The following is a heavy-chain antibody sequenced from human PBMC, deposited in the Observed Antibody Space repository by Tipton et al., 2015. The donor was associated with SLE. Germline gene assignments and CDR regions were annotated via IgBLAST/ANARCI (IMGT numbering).Heavy chain of an antibody. CDR2: INTNTGNP. V-gene: IGHV7-4-1*02. D-gene: IGHD5-18*01. CDR3: AIGRYTYGLPDAFDI. Sequence: QLVQSGAEVKKPGASVKVSCKASGYTFTSYAMNWVRQAPGQGLEWMGWINTNTGNPTYAQGFTGRFVFSLDTSVSTSYLQISSLKAEDTAVYYCAIGRYTYGLPDAFDIWGQGTMVTVSS. J-gene: IGHJ3*02. CDR1: GYTFTSYA.